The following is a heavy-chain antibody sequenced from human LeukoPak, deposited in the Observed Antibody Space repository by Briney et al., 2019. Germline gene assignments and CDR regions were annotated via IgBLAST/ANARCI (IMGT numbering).Heavy chain of an antibody. J-gene: IGHJ4*02. CDR1: GGSFSGYC. CDR3: ARGYYGSGSFFDY. V-gene: IGHV4-34*01. Sequence: SETLSLTCAVHGGSFSGYCWSWIRQPPAKGREWIGEINHRGNTNYNPSLKSRVTISVDTSKNQFSLKLSSVTAADTAVYYCARGYYGSGSFFDYWGQGTLVTVSS. D-gene: IGHD3-10*01. CDR2: INHRGNT.